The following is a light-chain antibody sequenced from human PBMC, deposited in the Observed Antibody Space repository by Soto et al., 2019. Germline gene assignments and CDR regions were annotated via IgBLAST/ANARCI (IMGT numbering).Light chain of an antibody. CDR3: QQSYSIPS. CDR2: AAS. Sequence: DIQMTQSPSSLSASVGDKVTITCRTSQTILNYLNWYQQKPGKAPNLLIFAASSLQSGVPSRFSGSGSGTDFTLTISSLQPEDFATCYCQQSYSIPSFGPGTKVDV. J-gene: IGKJ3*01. V-gene: IGKV1-39*01. CDR1: QTILNY.